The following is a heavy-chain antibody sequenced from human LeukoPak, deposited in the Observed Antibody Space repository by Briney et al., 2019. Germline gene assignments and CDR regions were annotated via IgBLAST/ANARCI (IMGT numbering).Heavy chain of an antibody. Sequence: GGFLRLSCAASRFTFDDYAMHWVRQAPGKGLEWVSLISWDGGSVYYADSVKGRFTISRDNSKNSLYLQMNSLRAEDMALYYCAKGGGGRLIYYYYMDVWGKGTTVTVSS. CDR2: ISWDGGSV. V-gene: IGHV3-43D*03. D-gene: IGHD3-16*01. CDR1: RFTFDDYA. CDR3: AKGGGGRLIYYYYMDV. J-gene: IGHJ6*03.